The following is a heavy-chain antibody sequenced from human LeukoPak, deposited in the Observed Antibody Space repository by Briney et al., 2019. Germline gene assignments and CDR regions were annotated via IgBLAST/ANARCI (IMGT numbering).Heavy chain of an antibody. V-gene: IGHV3-74*01. CDR3: ARDSGPYWYFDL. J-gene: IGHJ2*01. CDR2: INSDGSST. Sequence: QTGGSLRLSCAASGFTFSSHWMHWVRQAPGKGLVWVSRINSDGSSTSYADSVKGRFTISRDNSKNTLYLQMTSLRAEDTAVYYCARDSGPYWYFDLWGRGTLVTVSS. CDR1: GFTFSSHW.